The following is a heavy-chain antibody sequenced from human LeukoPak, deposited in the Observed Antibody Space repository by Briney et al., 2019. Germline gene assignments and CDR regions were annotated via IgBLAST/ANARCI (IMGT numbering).Heavy chain of an antibody. D-gene: IGHD5-18*01. Sequence: ASVRDSSKQPGYTFTIYYMHWVRHAPGQGLGWMGIINPSGGSTSYAQNFRGRVTMTRNMSTSTVYKELSSLISEVTAVYSGANVGSTWRQLWSVDDWGQGTLVTVAS. CDR2: INPSGGST. CDR1: GYTFTIYY. J-gene: IGHJ4*02. CDR3: ANVGSTWRQLWSVDD. V-gene: IGHV1-46*01.